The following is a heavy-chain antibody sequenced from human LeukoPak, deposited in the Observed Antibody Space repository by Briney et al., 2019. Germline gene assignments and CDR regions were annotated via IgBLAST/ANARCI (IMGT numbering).Heavy chain of an antibody. Sequence: ASVKVSCKVSGYTLTELSMHWVRQAPGKGLEWTGGFDPEDGETIYAQKFQGRVTMTRDTSISTAYMELSRLRSDDTAVYYCARDPYRDNWFDPWGQGTLVTVSS. CDR1: GYTLTELS. CDR3: ARDPYRDNWFDP. D-gene: IGHD2-2*01. V-gene: IGHV1-24*01. CDR2: FDPEDGET. J-gene: IGHJ5*02.